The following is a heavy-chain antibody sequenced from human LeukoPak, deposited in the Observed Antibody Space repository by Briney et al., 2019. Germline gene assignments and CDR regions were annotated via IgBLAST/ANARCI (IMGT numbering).Heavy chain of an antibody. J-gene: IGHJ3*02. CDR2: ISAYNGDI. V-gene: IGHV1-18*01. CDR1: GYTFIKYG. Sequence: GASVKVSCKASGYTFIKYGVSWVRQAPGQGLEWMGWISAYNGDIKYAQRGKGRVTMTTDTSTSTVYMELRSLGSDDTAVYYCARESGSDAFDIWGQGTMVTVSS. CDR3: ARESGSDAFDI.